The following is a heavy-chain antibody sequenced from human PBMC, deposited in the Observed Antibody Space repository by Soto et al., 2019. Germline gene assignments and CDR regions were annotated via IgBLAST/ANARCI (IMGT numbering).Heavy chain of an antibody. D-gene: IGHD5-12*01. CDR3: ARDGHSGYDYFDY. Sequence: TLSLTCTVSGGSISSGDYYWSWIRQPPGKGLEWIGYIYYSGSTYYNPSLKSRVTISVDTSKNQFSLKLSSVTAAGTAVYYCARDGHSGYDYFDYWGQGTLVTVSS. CDR1: GGSISSGDYY. V-gene: IGHV4-30-4*01. J-gene: IGHJ4*02. CDR2: IYYSGST.